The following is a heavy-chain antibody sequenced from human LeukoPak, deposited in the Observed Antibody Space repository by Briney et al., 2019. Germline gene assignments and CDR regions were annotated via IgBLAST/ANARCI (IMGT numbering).Heavy chain of an antibody. CDR1: GYSFTNYW. J-gene: IGHJ4*02. CDR2: IYPVDSDT. Sequence: GESLKISCKGSGYSFTNYWIGWVRQMPGKGLEWRGIIYPVDSDTRYSPSFQCQVTISADKSISTAYLQWRSLQASDTAMYYCAKVNSGTYSGYFDYWGQGTLVTVSS. D-gene: IGHD1-26*01. CDR3: AKVNSGTYSGYFDY. V-gene: IGHV5-51*01.